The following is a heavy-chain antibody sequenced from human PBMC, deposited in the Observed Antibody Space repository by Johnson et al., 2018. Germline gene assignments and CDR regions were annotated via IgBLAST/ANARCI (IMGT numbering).Heavy chain of an antibody. Sequence: VQLLESGAEVRKPGSSVRLSCKASGGNFNNFALHWVRQAPGQGLEWMGGVIPIFGTGSYAQKFQGRVTIIADESTSTAYMERSGLKSEDTAVYYCARRLSIAAPNCGGDCWDAFHFWGPGTMVTVSS. CDR1: GGNFNNFA. D-gene: IGHD2-21*02. V-gene: IGHV1-69*01. CDR2: VIPIFGTG. CDR3: ARRLSIAAPNCGGDCWDAFHF. J-gene: IGHJ3*01.